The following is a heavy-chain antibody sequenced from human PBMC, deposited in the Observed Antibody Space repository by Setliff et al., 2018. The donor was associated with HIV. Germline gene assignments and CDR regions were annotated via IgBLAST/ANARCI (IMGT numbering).Heavy chain of an antibody. CDR2: IWYDGSIE. J-gene: IGHJ4*02. Sequence: LRLSCAASEFTFSSYAMHWVRQAAGKGLEWVAVIWYDGSIEYYIDSVKGRFTISRDNSKNTLYLQMSNLRAEDTALYFCAKGAGPTTLAEPFDSWGQGTLVTVSS. V-gene: IGHV3-33*08. CDR3: AKGAGPTTLAEPFDS. D-gene: IGHD1-26*01. CDR1: EFTFSSYA.